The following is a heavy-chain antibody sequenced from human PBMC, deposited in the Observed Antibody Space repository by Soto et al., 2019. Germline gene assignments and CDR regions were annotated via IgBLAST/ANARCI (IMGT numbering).Heavy chain of an antibody. CDR1: GFTFSTHS. CDR3: VRHSGYALDY. Sequence: GGSLRLSCAASGFTFSTHSMNWVRQAPGKGLQWVSSISSTSTYIYYADSLKGRFTISRDNAKNSVYLQMNSLRAEDTAVYYCVRHSGYALDYGGHGTLVTVSS. V-gene: IGHV3-21*01. J-gene: IGHJ4*01. CDR2: ISSTSTYI. D-gene: IGHD5-12*01.